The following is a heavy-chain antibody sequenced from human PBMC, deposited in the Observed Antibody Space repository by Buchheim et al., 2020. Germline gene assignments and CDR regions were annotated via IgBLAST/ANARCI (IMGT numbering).Heavy chain of an antibody. J-gene: IGHJ4*02. D-gene: IGHD1-26*01. V-gene: IGHV3-30*18. CDR3: ANWDNS. CDR1: GFTFSSYG. CDR2: ISYDGSNK. Sequence: QVQLVESGGGVVQPGRSLRLSCAASGFTFSSYGMHWVRQAPGKGLEWVAVISYDGSNKYYADSVKGRFPISRDNSKNTLYLQMNSLRAEDTAVYYCANWDNSWGQGSL.